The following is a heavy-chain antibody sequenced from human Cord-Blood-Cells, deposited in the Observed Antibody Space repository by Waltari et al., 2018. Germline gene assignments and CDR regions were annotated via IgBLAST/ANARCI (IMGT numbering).Heavy chain of an antibody. Sequence: QVQLVESGGGVVQPGGSLRLSCAASGFTFSSYGMHWVRQAPGKGLEWVAFIRYDGSNKYYADSVKGRFTISRDNSKNTLYLQMNSRRAEDTAVYYCAKVRCSGGSCYPYGMDVWGQGTTVTVSS. V-gene: IGHV3-30*02. CDR3: AKVRCSGGSCYPYGMDV. CDR2: IRYDGSNK. CDR1: GFTFSSYG. D-gene: IGHD2-15*01. J-gene: IGHJ6*02.